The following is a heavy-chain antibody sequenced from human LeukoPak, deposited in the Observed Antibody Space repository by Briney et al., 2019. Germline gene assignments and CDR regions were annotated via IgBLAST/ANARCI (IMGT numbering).Heavy chain of an antibody. D-gene: IGHD6-13*01. CDR3: ARGGPRYSSSWYYFDY. J-gene: IGHJ4*02. Sequence: GASVKVSCKASGYTFTGYYMHWVRQAPGQGLEWMGWINPNSGGTNYAQKFQGWVTMTRDTSISTAYMELSRLRSDDTAVYYCARGGPRYSSSWYYFDYWGQGTLVTVSS. V-gene: IGHV1-2*04. CDR1: GYTFTGYY. CDR2: INPNSGGT.